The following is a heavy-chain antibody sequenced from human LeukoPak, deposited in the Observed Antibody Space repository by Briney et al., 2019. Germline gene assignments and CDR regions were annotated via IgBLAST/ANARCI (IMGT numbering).Heavy chain of an antibody. V-gene: IGHV4-59*08. D-gene: IGHD5-24*01. CDR1: RGSISGYY. J-gene: IGHJ4*02. CDR3: ARHGQNDGYPLDY. Sequence: PSETLSLTCTVSRGSISGYYWSWIRQPPGKGLEWIAYIHYSGSTNYNPPLKSRLTISVDTSKNQLSLKLNSMTDADTAVYYCARHGQNDGYPLDYWGQGTLVSVSS. CDR2: IHYSGST.